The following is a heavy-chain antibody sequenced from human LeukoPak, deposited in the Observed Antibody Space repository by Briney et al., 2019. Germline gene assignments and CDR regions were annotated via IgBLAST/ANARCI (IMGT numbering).Heavy chain of an antibody. CDR3: TPDPFVIAVATY. V-gene: IGHV3-15*05. Sequence: PGGSLRLSCAASGFTFSNAWMSWVRQAPGKGLEWVGRIKSKTDGGTTDYAAPVKGRFTISRDDSRNTLYLQMNSLKTEDTAVYYCTPDPFVIAVATYWGQGTLVTVSS. J-gene: IGHJ4*02. CDR1: GFTFSNAW. CDR2: IKSKTDGGTT. D-gene: IGHD6-19*01.